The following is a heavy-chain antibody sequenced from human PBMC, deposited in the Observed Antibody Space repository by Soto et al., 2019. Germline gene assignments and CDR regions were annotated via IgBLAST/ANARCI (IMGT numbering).Heavy chain of an antibody. V-gene: IGHV1-18*01. CDR3: ARAPAEWLVLGFDY. D-gene: IGHD6-19*01. J-gene: IGHJ4*02. CDR1: GYTYTSYG. Sequence: ASVKVSCKASGYTYTSYGISWVRQAPGQGLEWMGWISAYNGNTNYAQKLQGRVTMTTDTSTSTAYMELRSLRSDDTAVYYCARAPAEWLVLGFDYWGQGTLVTVSS. CDR2: ISAYNGNT.